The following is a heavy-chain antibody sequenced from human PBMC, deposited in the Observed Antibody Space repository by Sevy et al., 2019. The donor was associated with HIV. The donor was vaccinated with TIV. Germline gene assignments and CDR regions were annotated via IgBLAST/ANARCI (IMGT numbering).Heavy chain of an antibody. CDR1: GFTFSSYG. CDR2: IWYDGSNK. J-gene: IGHJ3*02. Sequence: GGSLRLSCAASGFTFSSYGMHWVRQAPGKGLEWVAVIWYDGSNKYYAYSVKGRFTISRDNSKNTLYLQMNSLRAEDTAVYYCARESDCSIAAAGTCAFDIWGQGTMVTVSS. CDR3: ARESDCSIAAAGTCAFDI. V-gene: IGHV3-33*01. D-gene: IGHD6-13*01.